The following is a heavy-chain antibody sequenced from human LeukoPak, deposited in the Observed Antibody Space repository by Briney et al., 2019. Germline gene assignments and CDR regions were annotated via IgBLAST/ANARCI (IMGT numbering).Heavy chain of an antibody. D-gene: IGHD3-3*01. CDR2: IYYRRTT. CDR3: ARGGYYDFWSGYDGWFDP. V-gene: IGHV4-38-2*02. J-gene: IGHJ5*02. CDR1: GYSISSGYD. Sequence: PSETLSLTCTVSGYSISSGYDWGWIRQPPGKGLERIGIIYYRRTTYYNPSLKSRVTISIGTSKNQFSLKLSSVTAADTAVYYCARGGYYDFWSGYDGWFDPWGQGTLVTVSS.